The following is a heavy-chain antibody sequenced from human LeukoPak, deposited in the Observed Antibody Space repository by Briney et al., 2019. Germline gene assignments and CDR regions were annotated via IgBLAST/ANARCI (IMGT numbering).Heavy chain of an antibody. Sequence: PGGSLRLSCAASGFTFSSYEMNWGRQAPGEGLEWVSYISSSGSTIYYADSVKGRFTISRDNAKNSLYLQMNSLRAEDTAVYYCAREDLYGTVYWGQGTLVTVSS. D-gene: IGHD3/OR15-3a*01. V-gene: IGHV3-48*03. CDR1: GFTFSSYE. CDR2: ISSSGSTI. CDR3: AREDLYGTVY. J-gene: IGHJ4*02.